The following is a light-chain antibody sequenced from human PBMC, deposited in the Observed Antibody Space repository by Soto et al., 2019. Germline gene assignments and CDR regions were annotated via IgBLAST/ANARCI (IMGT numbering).Light chain of an antibody. CDR3: QHYDTSPTWT. CDR2: SAS. Sequence: EIVLTQSPGTLSLSPGERASLSCRASQTVSAKYLAWYQQKPGQAPRLLIYSASSRATGIPDRFSGSGSGTDFTLTISRLEPGDFAVYYCQHYDTSPTWTFGQGTKVEIK. CDR1: QTVSAKY. J-gene: IGKJ1*01. V-gene: IGKV3-20*01.